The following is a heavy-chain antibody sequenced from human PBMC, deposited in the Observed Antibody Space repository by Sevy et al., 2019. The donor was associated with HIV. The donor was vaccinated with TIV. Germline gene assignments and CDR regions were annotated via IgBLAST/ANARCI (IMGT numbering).Heavy chain of an antibody. CDR3: ARGGGYCGGDCYSIDY. CDR2: IWYDGTIK. D-gene: IGHD2-21*02. Sequence: GGSLRLSCVVSGISFTTSGMHWVRQAPGKGLEWVALIWYDGTIKYYADSVKGRFTISRDNSKDTLFLQMNSLTPEDTAVYYCARGGGYCGGDCYSIDYWGQGALVTVSS. CDR1: GISFTTSG. V-gene: IGHV3-33*08. J-gene: IGHJ4*02.